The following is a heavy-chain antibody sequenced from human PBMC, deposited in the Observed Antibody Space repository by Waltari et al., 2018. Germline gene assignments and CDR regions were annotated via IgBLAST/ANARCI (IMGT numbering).Heavy chain of an antibody. J-gene: IGHJ3*01. V-gene: IGHV4-39*01. Sequence: QLHLQESGPGLVKPSETLSLTCSVSGGSITTSRHYGGWIRQPPGKGLEWTGTISYSGATYYDPSLRSRVTISLDTSKNQVSLKLNSVTAADTAVYYCATYVGASVGTAAFDVWGQGTMVTVSS. CDR1: GGSITTSRHY. D-gene: IGHD3-16*01. CDR3: ATYVGASVGTAAFDV. CDR2: ISYSGAT.